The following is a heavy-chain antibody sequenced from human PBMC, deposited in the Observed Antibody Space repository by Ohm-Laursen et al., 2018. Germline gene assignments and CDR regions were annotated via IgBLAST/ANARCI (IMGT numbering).Heavy chain of an antibody. Sequence: SLRLSCTAAGFTFSNYWMSWVRQTPGKGLEWVSSISSSSAYIYYADSVQGRFTISRDNAKNSLYLQMNSLRAEDTAVYYCARDDSSGYYHYYYYYGMDVWGQGTTVTVSS. CDR3: ARDDSSGYYHYYYYYGMDV. V-gene: IGHV3-21*01. D-gene: IGHD3-22*01. CDR2: ISSSSAYI. CDR1: GFTFSNYW. J-gene: IGHJ6*02.